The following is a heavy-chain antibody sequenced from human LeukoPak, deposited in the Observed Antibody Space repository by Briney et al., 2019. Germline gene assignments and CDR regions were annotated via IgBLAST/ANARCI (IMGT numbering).Heavy chain of an antibody. CDR3: ARRVTGSLSGLYGMDV. J-gene: IGHJ6*02. D-gene: IGHD2-21*02. V-gene: IGHV3-74*01. Sequence: PGGTLRLSCAASGFTFSSYWMHWVRQAPGKGLVWGSGVNSYGSSTIYADYVRGRFNIYRDNAKNTLYLHMNSLRAEDTAVYYCARRVTGSLSGLYGMDVWGQGTTVTVSS. CDR1: GFTFSSYW. CDR2: VNSYGSST.